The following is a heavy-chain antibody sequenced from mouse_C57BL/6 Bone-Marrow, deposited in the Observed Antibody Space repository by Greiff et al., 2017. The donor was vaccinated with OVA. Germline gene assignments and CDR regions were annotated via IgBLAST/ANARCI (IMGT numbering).Heavy chain of an antibody. Sequence: VKLQESGAELARPGASVKLSCKASGYTFTSYGISWVKQRTGQGLEWIGEIYPRSGNTYYNEKFKGKATLTADKSSSTAYMELRSLTSEDSAVYFCARRSSGYVGFAYWGQGTLVTVSA. CDR1: GYTFTSYG. CDR3: ARRSSGYVGFAY. D-gene: IGHD3-2*02. CDR2: IYPRSGNT. J-gene: IGHJ3*01. V-gene: IGHV1-81*01.